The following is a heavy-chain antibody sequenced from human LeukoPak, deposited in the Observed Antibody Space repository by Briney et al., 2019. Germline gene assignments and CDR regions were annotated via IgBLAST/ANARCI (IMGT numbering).Heavy chain of an antibody. D-gene: IGHD6-13*01. CDR3: AKKGSSSWYHFDY. CDR1: GFTFSSYS. J-gene: IGHJ4*02. V-gene: IGHV3-21*01. CDR2: ISSSSSYI. Sequence: GGSLRLSCAASGFTFSSYSMNWVRQAPGKGLEWASSISSSSSYIYYADSVKGRFTISRDNAKNSLYLQMNSLRAEDTAVYYCAKKGSSSWYHFDYWGQGTLVTVSS.